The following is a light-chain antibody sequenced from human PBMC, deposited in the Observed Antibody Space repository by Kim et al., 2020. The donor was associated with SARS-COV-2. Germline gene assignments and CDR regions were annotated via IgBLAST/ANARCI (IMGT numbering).Light chain of an antibody. J-gene: IGKJ2*02. CDR3: QQSFSTPCT. V-gene: IGKV1-39*01. CDR2: AAS. Sequence: DIQMTQSPSSLSASVGDRVTITCRASQSISSYLNWYQQKPGKAPKRLIYAASSLQSGVPSRFSGSGSGTDFTLTISSLQPEDFTTYYCQQSFSTPCTFGQGTKLEI. CDR1: QSISSY.